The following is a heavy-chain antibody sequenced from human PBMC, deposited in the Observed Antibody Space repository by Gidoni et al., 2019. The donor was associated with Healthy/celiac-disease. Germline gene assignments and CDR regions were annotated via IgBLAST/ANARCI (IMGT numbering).Heavy chain of an antibody. J-gene: IGHJ4*02. D-gene: IGHD2-2*01. CDR2: INHSGST. CDR3: ARGRYCSSTSCPYYFDY. CDR1: GGSFSGYY. V-gene: IGHV4-34*01. Sequence: QVQLQQWGAGLLQPSETLSLTCAVYGGSFSGYYWSWIRQPPGKGLEWIGEINHSGSTNYNPSLKSRVTISVDTSKNQFSLKLSSVTAADTAVYYCARGRYCSSTSCPYYFDYWGQGTLVTVSS.